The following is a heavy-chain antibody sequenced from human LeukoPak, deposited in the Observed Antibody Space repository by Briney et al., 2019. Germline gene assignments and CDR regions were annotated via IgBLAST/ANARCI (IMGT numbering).Heavy chain of an antibody. D-gene: IGHD6-13*01. Sequence: SETLSLTCTVSGGSLSSYYWSWIRQPPGKGLEWIGYIYYSGSTNYNPSLKSRVTISVDTSKNQFSLKLSSVTAADTAVYYCARDSSSSWHGGYNWFDPWGQGTLVTVSS. CDR3: ARDSSSSWHGGYNWFDP. CDR2: IYYSGST. CDR1: GGSLSSYY. V-gene: IGHV4-59*01. J-gene: IGHJ5*02.